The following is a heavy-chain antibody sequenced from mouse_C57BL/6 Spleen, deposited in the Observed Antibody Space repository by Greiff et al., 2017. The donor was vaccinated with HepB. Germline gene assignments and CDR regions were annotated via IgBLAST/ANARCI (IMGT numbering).Heavy chain of an antibody. V-gene: IGHV3-6*01. J-gene: IGHJ2*01. CDR3: ARGWVDY. CDR2: ISYDGSN. Sequence: DVQLQESGPGLVKPSQSLSLTCSVSGYSITSCYYWNWIRQLPGNKLEWMGYISYDGSNNYNPYLKNQISITRDTSKNQFFLKLNSVTTEDTATYYCARGWVDYWGQGTTLTVSS. D-gene: IGHD2-3*01. CDR1: GYSITSCYY.